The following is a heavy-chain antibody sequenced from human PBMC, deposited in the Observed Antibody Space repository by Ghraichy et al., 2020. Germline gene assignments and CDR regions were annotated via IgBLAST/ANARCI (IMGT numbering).Heavy chain of an antibody. CDR1: GLTFSGAW. Sequence: LTCAASGLTFSGAWMTWVRQAPGKGLEWVGRIKSNTDGGTTEYAAPVTGRFTISRDDSKDTLFLQMNSLKIEDTAIYYCSTDDPQWLPFWGRGTLVTVSS. J-gene: IGHJ4*02. D-gene: IGHD6-19*01. CDR3: STDDPQWLPF. V-gene: IGHV3-15*01. CDR2: IKSNTDGGTT.